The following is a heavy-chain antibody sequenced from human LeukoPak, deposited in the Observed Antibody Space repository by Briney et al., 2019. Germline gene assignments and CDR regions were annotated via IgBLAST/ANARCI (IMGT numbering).Heavy chain of an antibody. CDR2: IYYSGST. D-gene: IGHD1-20*01. Sequence: SETLSLTCTVSGGSISSSSYYWGWIRQPPGKGLEWIGSIYYSGSTYYNPSLKSRVTISVDTSKNQLSLKLSSVTAADTAVYYCARDLTGRNWFDPWGQGTLVTVSS. CDR3: ARDLTGRNWFDP. CDR1: GGSISSSSYY. V-gene: IGHV4-39*07. J-gene: IGHJ5*02.